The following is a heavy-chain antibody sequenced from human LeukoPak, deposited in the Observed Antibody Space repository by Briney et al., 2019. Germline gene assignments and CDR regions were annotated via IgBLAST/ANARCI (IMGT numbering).Heavy chain of an antibody. D-gene: IGHD3-10*01. CDR1: GDSIRSSSSY. CDR2: IYYSGST. Sequence: SETLSLTCTVSGDSIRSSSSYWGWFRQPPGKGLEWIGSIYYSGSTFYSPSLRSRVTISVDTSKNQFSLTLSSVTAADTAVYYCARQSIATVRGVRYHCGMDVWGQGTTVTVSS. J-gene: IGHJ6*02. V-gene: IGHV4-39*01. CDR3: ARQSIATVRGVRYHCGMDV.